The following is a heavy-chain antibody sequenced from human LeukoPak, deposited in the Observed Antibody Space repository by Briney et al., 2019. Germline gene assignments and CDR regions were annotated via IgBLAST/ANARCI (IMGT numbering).Heavy chain of an antibody. D-gene: IGHD3-10*01. V-gene: IGHV4-28*01. Sequence: SETLSLTCTVSGYSISSSNWWGWIRQPPGKGLEWIGYIHYSGSTNYNPSLKSRVTISVDTSKTQFSLKLSSVTAADTAVYYCALLHFYGSGSYYNDDFDIWGQGTMVTVSS. CDR2: IHYSGST. J-gene: IGHJ3*02. CDR1: GYSISSSNW. CDR3: ALLHFYGSGSYYNDDFDI.